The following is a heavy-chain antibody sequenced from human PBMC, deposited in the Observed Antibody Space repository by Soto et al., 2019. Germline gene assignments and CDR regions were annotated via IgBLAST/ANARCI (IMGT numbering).Heavy chain of an antibody. V-gene: IGHV3-30*18. J-gene: IGHJ6*02. CDR1: GFTFSSYG. CDR2: ISYDGSNK. CDR3: AKDRGPNYDYGMDV. D-gene: IGHD3-16*01. Sequence: QVQLVESGGGVVQPGRSLRLSCAASGFTFSSYGMHWVRQAPGKGLEWVAVISYDGSNKYYADSVKGRFTISRDNSKSTLYLKMTSRRAKDTAVYYCAKDRGPNYDYGMDVWGQGTTVTVSS.